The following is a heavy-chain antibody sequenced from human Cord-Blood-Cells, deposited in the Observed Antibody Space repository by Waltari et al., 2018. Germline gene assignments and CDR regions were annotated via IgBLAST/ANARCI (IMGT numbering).Heavy chain of an antibody. CDR1: GGSISSHS. J-gene: IGHJ4*02. CDR3: ARAANVWSGYYFDY. D-gene: IGHD3-3*01. CDR2: IYYSGST. V-gene: IGHV4-59*11. Sequence: QVQLQESGPGLVKPSETLSLTCTVSGGSISSHSWTWIRPPPGKGLEWIGYIYYSGSTNYNPSLKSRVTISVDTSKNQFSLKLSSVTAADTAVYYCARAANVWSGYYFDYWGQGTLVTVSS.